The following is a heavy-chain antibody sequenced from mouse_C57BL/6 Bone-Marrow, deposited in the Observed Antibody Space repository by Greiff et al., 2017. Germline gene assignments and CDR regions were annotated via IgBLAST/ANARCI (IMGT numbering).Heavy chain of an antibody. CDR1: GFTFSSYA. CDR2: ISDGGSYT. D-gene: IGHD1-1*01. Sequence: EVQVVESGGGLVKPGGSLKLSCAASGFTFSSYAMSWVRQTPEQRLEWVATISDGGSYTYYPDNVKGRFTISRDNTKNTLYLQMSHLNSEDTAMYYCARESPITTVVAVYYAMDYWGQGTSVTVSS. CDR3: ARESPITTVVAVYYAMDY. J-gene: IGHJ4*01. V-gene: IGHV5-4*01.